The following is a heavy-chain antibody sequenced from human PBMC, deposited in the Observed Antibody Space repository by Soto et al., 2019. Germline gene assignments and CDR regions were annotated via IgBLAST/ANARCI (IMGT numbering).Heavy chain of an antibody. V-gene: IGHV3-21*01. J-gene: IGHJ6*02. CDR1: GFTFSSYA. CDR3: ARVTVGQQLVGGDYYYYGMDV. CDR2: ISSSSSYI. D-gene: IGHD6-13*01. Sequence: GGSLRLSCAASGFTFSSYAMSWVRQAPGKGLGWVSSISSSSSYIYYADSVKGRFTISRDNAKNSLYLQMNSLRAEDTAVYYCARVTVGQQLVGGDYYYYGMDVWGQGTTVTVSS.